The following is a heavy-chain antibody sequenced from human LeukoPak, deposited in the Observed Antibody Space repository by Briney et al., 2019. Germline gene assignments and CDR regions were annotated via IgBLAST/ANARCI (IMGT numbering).Heavy chain of an antibody. CDR2: ISYDGSNK. CDR1: GFTFSSYA. V-gene: IGHV3-30-3*01. CDR3: ARDRYYYDSSGYYYAYGMDV. D-gene: IGHD3-22*01. J-gene: IGHJ6*02. Sequence: PGRSLRLSCAASGFTFSSYAMHWVRQAPGKGLEWVAVISYDGSNKYYADSVKGRFTISRDNSKNTLYLQMNSLRAEDTAVYYCARDRYYYDSSGYYYAYGMDVWGQGTTVTVSS.